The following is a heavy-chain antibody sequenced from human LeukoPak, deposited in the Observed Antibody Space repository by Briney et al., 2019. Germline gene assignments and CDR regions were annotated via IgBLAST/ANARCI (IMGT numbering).Heavy chain of an antibody. Sequence: GGSLRLSCAASGFTFSSYAMSWVRQAPGKGLEWVSAISGSGGSTYYADSVKGRFTISRDNSKNTLYLQMNSLRAEDTAVYYCAKDGLIIAARRGAFDYWGQGTLVTVSS. D-gene: IGHD6-6*01. CDR2: ISGSGGST. CDR3: AKDGLIIAARRGAFDY. V-gene: IGHV3-23*01. J-gene: IGHJ4*02. CDR1: GFTFSSYA.